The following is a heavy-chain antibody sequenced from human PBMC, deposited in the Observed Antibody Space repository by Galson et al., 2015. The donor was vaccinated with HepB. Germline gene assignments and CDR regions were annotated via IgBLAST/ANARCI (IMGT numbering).Heavy chain of an antibody. CDR1: GGTFSSYA. D-gene: IGHD5-12*01. J-gene: IGHJ4*02. CDR2: IISIFGTA. Sequence: SVKVSCKASGGTFSSYAISWVRQAPGQGLEWMGGIISIFGTANYAQKFQGRVTITADESTSTAYMELSSLKSEDTAVYYCARDIGGYGRAVFDYWGQGTLVTVSS. V-gene: IGHV1-69*13. CDR3: ARDIGGYGRAVFDY.